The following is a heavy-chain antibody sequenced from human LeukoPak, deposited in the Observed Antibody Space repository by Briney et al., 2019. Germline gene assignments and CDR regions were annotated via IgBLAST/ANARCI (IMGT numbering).Heavy chain of an antibody. V-gene: IGHV4-34*01. J-gene: IGHJ3*02. D-gene: IGHD5-18*01. CDR1: GGSFSGYY. CDR2: INHSGST. CDR3: ARGRPRGYSYGFGAFDI. Sequence: SETLSLTCAVYGGSFSGYYWSWIRQPPGKGLEWIGEINHSGSTNYNPSLKSRVTISVDTSKNQLSLKLSSVTAADTAVYYCARGRPRGYSYGFGAFDIWGQGTLVTVSS.